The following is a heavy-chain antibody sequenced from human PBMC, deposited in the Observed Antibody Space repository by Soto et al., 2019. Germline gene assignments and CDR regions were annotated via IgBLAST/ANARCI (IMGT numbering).Heavy chain of an antibody. CDR2: VYYSGST. V-gene: IGHV4-59*12. CDR1: NGSISNYY. CDR3: ARGVYDSTGPHFDY. J-gene: IGHJ4*02. D-gene: IGHD2-8*01. Sequence: PSETLSLTCTVSNGSISNYYWTWIRQSPGKGLEWIGFVYYSGSTYYNPSLKSRVTISVDTSKNQFSLKLSSVTAADTAVYYCARGVYDSTGPHFDYWGQGTLVTVSS.